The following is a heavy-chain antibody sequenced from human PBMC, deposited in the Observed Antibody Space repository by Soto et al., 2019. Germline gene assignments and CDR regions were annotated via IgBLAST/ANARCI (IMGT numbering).Heavy chain of an antibody. CDR3: AKTYDSRGYYYESGNFYYFDY. D-gene: IGHD3-22*01. CDR2: ITGSGGST. CDR1: GFTFRLYV. V-gene: IGHV3-23*01. Sequence: EVQLLESGGGLVQAGGSLRLSCAASGFTFRLYVMSWVRQAPGKGLEWVSGITGSGGSTYYSDSVKGRFTMSRDNSKNMLYLQINSLRAEDTAVYYCAKTYDSRGYYYESGNFYYFDYWGQGTLVTVSS. J-gene: IGHJ4*02.